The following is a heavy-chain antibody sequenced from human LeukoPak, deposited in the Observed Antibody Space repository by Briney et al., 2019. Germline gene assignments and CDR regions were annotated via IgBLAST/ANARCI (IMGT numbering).Heavy chain of an antibody. CDR1: GGTFSSYA. Sequence: SVKVSCKASGGTFSSYAISWVRQAPGQGLEWMGGIIPIFGTANYAQKFQGGVTITADKSTSTAYMELSSLRSEGTAVYYCARNVGSGWWGLERNYFDYWGQGTLVTVSS. V-gene: IGHV1-69*06. CDR2: IIPIFGTA. CDR3: ARNVGSGWWGLERNYFDY. J-gene: IGHJ4*02. D-gene: IGHD6-19*01.